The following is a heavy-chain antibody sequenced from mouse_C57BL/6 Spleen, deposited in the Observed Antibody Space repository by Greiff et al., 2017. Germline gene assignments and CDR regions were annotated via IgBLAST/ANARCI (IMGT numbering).Heavy chain of an antibody. V-gene: IGHV1-9*01. D-gene: IGHD1-1*01. CDR2: ILPGSGST. J-gene: IGHJ4*01. CDR1: GYTFTGYW. CDR3: ARWRYYGSSYGEAMDY. Sequence: VMLVESGAELMKPGASVTLSCKATGYTFTGYWIEWVKQRPGHGLEWIGEILPGSGSTNYNEKFKGKATFTADTSSNTAYMQLSSLTTEDSAIYYCARWRYYGSSYGEAMDYWGQGTSVTVSS.